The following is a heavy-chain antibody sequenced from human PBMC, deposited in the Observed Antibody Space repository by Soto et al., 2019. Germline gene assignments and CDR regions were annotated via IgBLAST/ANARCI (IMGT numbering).Heavy chain of an antibody. J-gene: IGHJ6*02. V-gene: IGHV3-48*03. CDR1: GFTFSSYE. Sequence: EVQLVESGGGLVQPGGSLRLSCAASGFTFSSYEMNWVRQAPGKGLEWVSYISSSGSTIYYADSVKGRFTISRDNAKNSLYLKMKSLRAEDTAVYYCAREGAAGTLYYYGMDVWGQGTTVTVSS. CDR3: AREGAAGTLYYYGMDV. D-gene: IGHD6-13*01. CDR2: ISSSGSTI.